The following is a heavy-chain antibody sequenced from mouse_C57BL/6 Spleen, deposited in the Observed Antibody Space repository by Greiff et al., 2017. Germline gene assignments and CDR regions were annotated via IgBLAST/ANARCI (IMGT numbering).Heavy chain of an antibody. J-gene: IGHJ3*01. V-gene: IGHV1-62-2*01. D-gene: IGHD3-2*02. CDR1: GYTFTDYY. CDR3: ARHEESGAWFAY. CDR2: FYPGSGSI. Sequence: VQLQQSGAELVKPGASVKISCKASGYTFTDYYINWVKQRSGQGLEWIGWFYPGSGSIKYNEKFKDKATLTADKSSSTVYMELSRLTSEDSAVYFCARHEESGAWFAYWGQGTLVTVSA.